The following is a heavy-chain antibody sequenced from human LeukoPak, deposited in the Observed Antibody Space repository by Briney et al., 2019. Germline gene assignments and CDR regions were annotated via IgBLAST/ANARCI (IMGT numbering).Heavy chain of an antibody. V-gene: IGHV3-33*06. CDR1: GFTFSSYG. J-gene: IGHJ1*01. Sequence: PGTSLRLSCAASGFTFSSYGMHWVRQAPGKGLEWVAVIWDDGSEKYYADSVKGRFSISRDNSKNTLYLQMNSLRAEDTAVYYCANPEYFQHWGQGTLVTVSS. CDR2: IWDDGSEK. CDR3: ANPEYFQH.